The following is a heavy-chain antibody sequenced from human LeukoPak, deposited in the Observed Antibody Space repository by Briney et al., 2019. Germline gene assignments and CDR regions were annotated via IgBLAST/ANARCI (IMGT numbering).Heavy chain of an antibody. CDR3: ARTGAGYYYYYMDV. D-gene: IGHD1-26*01. CDR2: IYRSGST. Sequence: SETLSLTCIVSGYSISSGFYWGWIRQPPGKGLEWIGTIYRSGSTYSNPSLRGRVTISVDTSKNQFSLKLSSVTAADTAVYYCARTGAGYYYYYMDVWGKGTTVTVSS. CDR1: GYSISSGFY. V-gene: IGHV4-38-2*02. J-gene: IGHJ6*03.